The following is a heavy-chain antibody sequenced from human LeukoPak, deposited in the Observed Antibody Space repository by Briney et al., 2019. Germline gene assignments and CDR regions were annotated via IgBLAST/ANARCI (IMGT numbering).Heavy chain of an antibody. Sequence: PGGSLRLSCAASGFTFSSYWMTWVRQAPGKGLEWVANIKQDGSEKYYVDSVKGRFTISRDNAKNSLYLQMNSLRAEDTAVYYCAELGITMIGGVWGKGTTVTISS. D-gene: IGHD3-10*02. CDR2: IKQDGSEK. CDR3: AELGITMIGGV. J-gene: IGHJ6*04. CDR1: GFTFSSYW. V-gene: IGHV3-7*01.